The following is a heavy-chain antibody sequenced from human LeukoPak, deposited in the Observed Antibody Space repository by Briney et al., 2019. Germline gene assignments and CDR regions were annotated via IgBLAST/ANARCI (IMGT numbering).Heavy chain of an antibody. CDR1: GGSISSSYYY. Sequence: SETLSLTCTVSGGSISSSYYYWGWIRQPPGKGLEWIGSIYYSGSTYYNPSLKSRVTISVDTSKNQFSLKLRSVTAADTAVYYCARDEHNSGSNGMDVWGQGTTVTVSS. J-gene: IGHJ6*02. V-gene: IGHV4-39*02. CDR3: ARDEHNSGSNGMDV. D-gene: IGHD6-19*01. CDR2: IYYSGST.